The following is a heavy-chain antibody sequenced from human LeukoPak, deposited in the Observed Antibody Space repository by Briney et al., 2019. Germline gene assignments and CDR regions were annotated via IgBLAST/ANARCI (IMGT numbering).Heavy chain of an antibody. D-gene: IGHD6-19*01. Sequence: SETLPLTCIVSGGSINSYYWSWIRQPAGKGLEWIGRIYSSGTTNYNPSLESRVTMSVDTSKNQFSLKLYSLTAADTAVYYCARGSSGWYSIDYWGQGTLVTVSS. V-gene: IGHV4-4*07. CDR3: ARGSSGWYSIDY. J-gene: IGHJ4*02. CDR1: GGSINSYY. CDR2: IYSSGTT.